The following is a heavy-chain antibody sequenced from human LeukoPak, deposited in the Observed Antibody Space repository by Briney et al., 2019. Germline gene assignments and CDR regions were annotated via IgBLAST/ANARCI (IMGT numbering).Heavy chain of an antibody. D-gene: IGHD6-13*01. CDR2: IHSRGTT. V-gene: IGHV4-59*13. J-gene: IGHJ1*01. CDR1: GVSITSYY. CDR3: ARDAHHHAAAGSSAEYFQQ. Sequence: SETLSLTCSVSGVSITSYYLNWIRQSPVQGLEWVGNIHSRGTTNYNPSLKSRVTLSLDTSKSQFALKVTSVTAADTAVYYCARDAHHHAAAGSSAEYFQQWGQGTVVTVSS.